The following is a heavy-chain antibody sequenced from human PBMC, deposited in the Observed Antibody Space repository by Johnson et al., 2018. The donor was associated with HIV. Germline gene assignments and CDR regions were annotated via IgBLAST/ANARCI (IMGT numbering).Heavy chain of an antibody. V-gene: IGHV3-30-3*01. Sequence: VQLVESGGGVVQPGKSLRIYCAVSEFTFSNYAMHWVRLPPGKGLQWVAVVSYDGSNKYYADSVKGRFTISRDNSKNTRYLQMNSRRADETAVYYCARVASIALRPDAFDIWGQGTMVTVSS. D-gene: IGHD6-6*01. CDR2: VSYDGSNK. CDR1: EFTFSNYA. CDR3: ARVASIALRPDAFDI. J-gene: IGHJ3*02.